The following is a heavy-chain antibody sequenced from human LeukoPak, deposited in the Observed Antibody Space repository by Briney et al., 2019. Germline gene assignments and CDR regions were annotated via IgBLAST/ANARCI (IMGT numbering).Heavy chain of an antibody. V-gene: IGHV3-23*01. CDR1: GFTFSDYY. J-gene: IGHJ4*02. CDR2: ISGSGGST. D-gene: IGHD6-13*01. CDR3: AKEDGRSSWPKAFDY. Sequence: GGSLRLSCAASGFTFSDYYMSWIRQAPGKGLDWVSAISGSGGSTYYADSVKGRFTISRDNSKNTLYLQMNSLRAEDTAVYYCAKEDGRSSWPKAFDYWGQGTLVTVSS.